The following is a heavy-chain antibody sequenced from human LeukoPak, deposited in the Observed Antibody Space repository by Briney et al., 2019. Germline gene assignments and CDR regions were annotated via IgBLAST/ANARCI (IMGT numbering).Heavy chain of an antibody. D-gene: IGHD6-13*01. CDR1: GFTFSSYW. CDR3: AKVGYSSSWYRSGYFDY. Sequence: PGGSLRLFCAASGFTFSSYWMSWVRQAPGKGLEWVSAISGSGGSTYYADSVKGRFTISRDNSKNTLYLQMNSLRAEDTAVYYCAKVGYSSSWYRSGYFDYWGQGTLVTVSS. V-gene: IGHV3-23*01. CDR2: ISGSGGST. J-gene: IGHJ4*02.